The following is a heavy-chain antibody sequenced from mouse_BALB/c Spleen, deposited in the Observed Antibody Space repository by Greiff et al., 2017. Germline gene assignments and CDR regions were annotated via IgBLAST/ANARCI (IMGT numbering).Heavy chain of an antibody. J-gene: IGHJ3*01. CDR3: AVITTVVATGPFAY. D-gene: IGHD1-1*01. CDR1: GFTFSSYA. Sequence: EVKLVESGGGLVKPGGSLKLSCAASGFTFSSYAMSWVRQTPEKRLEWVATISSGGSYTYYPDSVKGRFTISRDNAKNTLYLQMSSLRSEDTAMYYCAVITTVVATGPFAYWGQGTLVTVSA. V-gene: IGHV5-9-3*01. CDR2: ISSGGSYT.